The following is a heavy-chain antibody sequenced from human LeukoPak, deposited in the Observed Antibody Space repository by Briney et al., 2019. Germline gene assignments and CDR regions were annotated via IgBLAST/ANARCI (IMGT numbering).Heavy chain of an antibody. CDR3: AREGLRPRHGTNWFDP. J-gene: IGHJ5*02. D-gene: IGHD5-12*01. Sequence: ASVKVSCKASGYTFTSYYMHWVRQAPGQGLEWVGIINPSGGSTSYAQKFQGRVTMTRDTSTSTVYMELSSLRSEDTAVYYCAREGLRPRHGTNWFDPWGQGTLVTVSS. CDR1: GYTFTSYY. CDR2: INPSGGST. V-gene: IGHV1-46*01.